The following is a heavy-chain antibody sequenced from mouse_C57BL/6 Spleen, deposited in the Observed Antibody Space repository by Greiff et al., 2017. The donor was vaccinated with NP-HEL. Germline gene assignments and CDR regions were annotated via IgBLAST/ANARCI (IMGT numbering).Heavy chain of an antibody. D-gene: IGHD4-1*01. J-gene: IGHJ3*01. V-gene: IGHV1-26*01. Sequence: VQLQQSGPELVKPGASVKISCKASGYTFTDYYMNWVKQSHGKSLEWIGDINPNNGGTSYNQKFKGKATLTVDKSSSTAYMELRSLTSEDSAVYYCAREGTGTAPWFAYWGQGTLVTVSA. CDR2: INPNNGGT. CDR3: AREGTGTAPWFAY. CDR1: GYTFTDYY.